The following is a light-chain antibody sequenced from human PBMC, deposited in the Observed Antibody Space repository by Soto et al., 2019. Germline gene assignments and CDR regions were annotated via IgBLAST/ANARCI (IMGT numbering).Light chain of an antibody. Sequence: QSALTQPASVSGSPGQSITIACTGTSSDVGGYNYVSWYQQHPGKATKLMIYAVTDRPSGVSSRFSGSKSGNTTSLTISGLQAEDENVYYCSSYTSSSTRVGTAP. CDR2: AVT. J-gene: IGLJ1*01. V-gene: IGLV2-14*01. CDR3: SSYTSSSTR. CDR1: SSDVGGYNY.